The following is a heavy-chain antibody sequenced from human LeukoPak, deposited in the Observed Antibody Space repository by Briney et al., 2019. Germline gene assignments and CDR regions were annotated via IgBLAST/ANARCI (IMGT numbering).Heavy chain of an antibody. D-gene: IGHD5-18*01. Sequence: ASVKVSCKASGYTFIDYYIHWVRQAPGQGLEWMGWINPNSGGTNYAQKFQGRVTMTRDTSISTAYMELSRLRSDDTAVYYCARDYYSYGYSWGQGTLVTVSS. CDR2: INPNSGGT. V-gene: IGHV1-2*02. CDR1: GYTFIDYY. J-gene: IGHJ4*02. CDR3: ARDYYSYGYS.